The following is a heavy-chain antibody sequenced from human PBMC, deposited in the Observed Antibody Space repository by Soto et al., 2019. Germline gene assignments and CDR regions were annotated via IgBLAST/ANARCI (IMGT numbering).Heavy chain of an antibody. Sequence: SVKVSCKASGGTFSSYAISWVRQAPGQELEWMGGIIPIFGTANYAQKFQGRVTITADKSTSTAYMELSSLRSEDTAVYYCVAGQSDRRAFDIWGQGTMVTVSS. V-gene: IGHV1-69*06. CDR1: GGTFSSYA. CDR2: IIPIFGTA. D-gene: IGHD6-19*01. J-gene: IGHJ3*02. CDR3: VAGQSDRRAFDI.